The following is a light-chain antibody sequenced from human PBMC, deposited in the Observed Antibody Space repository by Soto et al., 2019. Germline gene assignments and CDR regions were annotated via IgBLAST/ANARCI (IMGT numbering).Light chain of an antibody. J-gene: IGKJ2*01. CDR3: QQYGSSVFT. CDR2: GAS. V-gene: IGKV3-20*01. Sequence: ETVLTQSPGTLSLSPGETATLSCRASQTVTTNYLAWYQQKPDQAPRLLIYGASSRATGIPDRFSGSGSGTDFTLTISRLEPEDFAVYYCQQYGSSVFTLGQWTKLEIK. CDR1: QTVTTNY.